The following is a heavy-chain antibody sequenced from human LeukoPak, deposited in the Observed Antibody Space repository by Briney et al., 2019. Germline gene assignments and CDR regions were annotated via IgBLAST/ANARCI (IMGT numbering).Heavy chain of an antibody. V-gene: IGHV4-39*01. Sequence: SETLSLTCIISGDSISRTSFYWGWIRQPPGKGLEWIGSVYSSGSTNYNPSLKSRVTISVGMSKDQFSLRVTSVTAADTAVYYCARGGKATVVTMWGQGILVTVSS. D-gene: IGHD4-23*01. CDR1: GDSISRTSFY. CDR2: VYSSGST. CDR3: ARGGKATVVTM. J-gene: IGHJ4*02.